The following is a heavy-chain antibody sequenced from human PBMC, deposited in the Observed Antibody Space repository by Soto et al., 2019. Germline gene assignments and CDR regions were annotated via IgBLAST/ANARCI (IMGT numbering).Heavy chain of an antibody. CDR1: GFTFSSYG. D-gene: IGHD2-2*01. Sequence: QVQLVESGGGVVQPGRSLRLSCPASGFTFSSYGMHWVRQAPGKGLEWVAVIWYDGSNKYYADSVKGRFTISRDNSKNTLYLQMNSLRAEDTAVYYCARDPSYAVPDDYWGQGTLVTVSS. J-gene: IGHJ4*02. CDR3: ARDPSYAVPDDY. V-gene: IGHV3-33*01. CDR2: IWYDGSNK.